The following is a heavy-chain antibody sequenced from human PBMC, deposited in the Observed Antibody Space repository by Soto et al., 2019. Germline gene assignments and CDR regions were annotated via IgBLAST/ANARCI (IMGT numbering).Heavy chain of an antibody. V-gene: IGHV1-18*04. CDR3: ARRRTMVRDGDFDY. Sequence: ASVKVSCKASGHTFTSYGISWVRQAPGQGLEWMGWISAYNGNTNYAQKLQGRVTMTTDTSTSTAYMELRSLRSDDTAVYYCARRRTMVRDGDFDYWGQGTLVTVSS. J-gene: IGHJ4*02. CDR1: GHTFTSYG. CDR2: ISAYNGNT. D-gene: IGHD3-10*01.